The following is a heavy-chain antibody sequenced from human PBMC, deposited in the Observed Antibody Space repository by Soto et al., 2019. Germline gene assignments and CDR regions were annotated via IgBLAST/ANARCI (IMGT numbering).Heavy chain of an antibody. J-gene: IGHJ6*02. D-gene: IGHD1-1*01. CDR2: INAGNGNT. CDR1: GYTFTSYG. CDR3: AREEHQLPRYYSHGMDV. Sequence: ASVKVSCKASGYTFTSYGIHWVRQAPGQRLEWMGWINAGNGNTKYSQKFQGRVTITRDTSASTAFMALSSLTSEDTAVYYCAREEHQLPRYYSHGMDVWGQGTPVTVS. V-gene: IGHV1-3*01.